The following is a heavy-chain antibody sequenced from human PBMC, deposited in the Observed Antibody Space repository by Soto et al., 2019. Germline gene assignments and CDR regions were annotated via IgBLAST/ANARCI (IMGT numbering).Heavy chain of an antibody. CDR1: GFTFSSYG. J-gene: IGHJ6*02. Sequence: LRLSCAASGFTFSSYGMHWVRQAPGKGLEWVAVISYDGSNKYYADSVKGRFTISRDNSKNTLYLQMNSLRAEDTAVYYCAKDQQLVQDYYYGMDVWGQGTTVTVSS. CDR2: ISYDGSNK. V-gene: IGHV3-30*18. CDR3: AKDQQLVQDYYYGMDV. D-gene: IGHD6-6*01.